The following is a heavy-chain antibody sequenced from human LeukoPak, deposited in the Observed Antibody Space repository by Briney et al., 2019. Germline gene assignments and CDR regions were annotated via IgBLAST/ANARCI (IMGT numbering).Heavy chain of an antibody. J-gene: IGHJ4*02. CDR1: GFTFSRHS. D-gene: IGHD3-22*01. CDR3: ARRAGDYSHPYDY. V-gene: IGHV3-21*04. Sequence: GGSLRLSCAASGFTFSRHSINWVRQAPGKGLEWVSSISSSSSYIYYADSVKGRFTISRDNSKNTFHLQMNSLRAEDTAVYYCARRAGDYSHPYDYWGQGTLVTVSS. CDR2: ISSSSSYI.